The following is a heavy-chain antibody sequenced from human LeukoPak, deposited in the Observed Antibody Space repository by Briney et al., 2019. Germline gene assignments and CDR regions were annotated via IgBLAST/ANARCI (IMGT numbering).Heavy chain of an antibody. J-gene: IGHJ4*02. CDR1: GFTFSSYA. V-gene: IGHV3-23*01. CDR2: IGAGGTFT. D-gene: IGHD3-10*01. CDR3: ARAYYYDSGSYYGHFDY. Sequence: GGSLRLSCTASGFTFSSYAMNWVRQAPGKGLEWVSGIGAGGTFTYYADSVKGRFTISRDNSKSTLYLQMNSLRAEDTALYYCARAYYYDSGSYYGHFDYWGRGTLVTVSS.